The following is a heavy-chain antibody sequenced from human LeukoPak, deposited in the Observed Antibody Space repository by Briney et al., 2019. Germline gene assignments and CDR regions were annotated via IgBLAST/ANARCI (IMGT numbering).Heavy chain of an antibody. V-gene: IGHV3-48*01. CDR1: GFTFSSYS. D-gene: IGHD4-23*01. J-gene: IGHJ4*02. Sequence: PGGSLRLSCAASGFTFSSYSMNWVRQAPGKGLEWVSYISSSSSTIYYADSVKGRFTISRDNAKNSLYLQMNSLRAEDTAVYYCASGLRWDLIDYWGQGTLVTVSS. CDR2: ISSSSSTI. CDR3: ASGLRWDLIDY.